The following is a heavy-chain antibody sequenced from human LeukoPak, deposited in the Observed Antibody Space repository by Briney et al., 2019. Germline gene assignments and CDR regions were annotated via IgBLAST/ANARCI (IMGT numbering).Heavy chain of an antibody. D-gene: IGHD2-2*01. CDR3: ASVRSFVVVPATMNI. V-gene: IGHV3-20*04. CDR2: INWNGGST. CDR1: GFTFDDYG. Sequence: GGSLRLSCAASGFTFDDYGMSWVRQAPGKGLEWVSGINWNGGSTGYADSVKGRFTISRDNAKNSLYLQMNSLRAEDTAVYYCASVRSFVVVPATMNIWGQGTLVTVSS. J-gene: IGHJ4*02.